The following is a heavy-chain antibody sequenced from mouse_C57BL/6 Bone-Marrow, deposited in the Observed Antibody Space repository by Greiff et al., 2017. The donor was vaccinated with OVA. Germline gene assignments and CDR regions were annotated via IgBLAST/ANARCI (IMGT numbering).Heavy chain of an antibody. CDR2: INPSSGYT. CDR1: GYTFTSYT. CDR3: ARPWLLRYFDV. J-gene: IGHJ1*03. D-gene: IGHD2-3*01. Sequence: VQLQQSGAELARPGASVKMSCKASGYTFTSYTMHWVKQRPGQGLEWIGYINPSSGYTKYNQKFKDKATLTADKSSSTAYMQLSSLTSEDSAVYYCARPWLLRYFDVWGTGTTVTVSS. V-gene: IGHV1-4*01.